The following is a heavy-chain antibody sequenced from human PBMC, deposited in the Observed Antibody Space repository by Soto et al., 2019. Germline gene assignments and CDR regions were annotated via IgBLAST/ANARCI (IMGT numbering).Heavy chain of an antibody. V-gene: IGHV4-59*01. D-gene: IGHD4-17*01. CDR1: GGSISSYY. J-gene: IGHJ5*02. Sequence: SETLSLTCTVSGGSISSYYWSWIRQPPGKGLEWIGYIYYSGSTNYNPSLKSRVTISVDTSKSQFSLKLSSVTAADTAVYYCASLGDYRTGWFDPWGQGTPVTVSS. CDR3: ASLGDYRTGWFDP. CDR2: IYYSGST.